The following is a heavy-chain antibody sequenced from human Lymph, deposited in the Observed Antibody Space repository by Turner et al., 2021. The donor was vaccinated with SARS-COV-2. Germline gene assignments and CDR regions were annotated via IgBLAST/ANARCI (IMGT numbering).Heavy chain of an antibody. J-gene: IGHJ4*02. CDR1: VFTVSSNY. CDR3: ARVLPFGDYFDY. CDR2: IYSGGST. D-gene: IGHD3-10*01. V-gene: IGHV3-53*01. Sequence: EVQLVESGGGLIQPVGSLRLSCAASVFTVSSNYMSWVRQAPGKGLEWVSVIYSGGSTYYADSVKGRFTISRDNSKNTLYLQMNSLRAEDTAVYYCARVLPFGDYFDYWGQGTLVTVSS.